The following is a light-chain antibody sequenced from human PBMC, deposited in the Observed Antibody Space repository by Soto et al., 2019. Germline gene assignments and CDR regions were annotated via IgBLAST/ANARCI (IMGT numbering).Light chain of an antibody. Sequence: EIVVTQSPGTLSLSPGERATLSCRASQSVSSSHLAWYQQKPGQAPRLLIYGASSRATGIPDRFSGSGSGTDFTLTISRLEPEDFVVDYCQQYGSSPRTFGQGTKVDIK. CDR2: GAS. V-gene: IGKV3-20*01. CDR1: QSVSSSH. CDR3: QQYGSSPRT. J-gene: IGKJ2*01.